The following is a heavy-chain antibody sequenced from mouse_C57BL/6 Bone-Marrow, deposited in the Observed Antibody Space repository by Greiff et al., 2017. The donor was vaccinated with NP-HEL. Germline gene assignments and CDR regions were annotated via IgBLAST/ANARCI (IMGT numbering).Heavy chain of an antibody. J-gene: IGHJ3*01. D-gene: IGHD4-1*01. Sequence: EVQLVESGGGLVQPGGSMKLSCAASGFTFSDSWMDWVRQSPEKGLEWVAEIRNKANNHSTYYAESVKGMFTISRDDSKSSVYLKMNSLRAKDTGIYYCTPNWGVAYWGQGTLVTVSA. CDR1: GFTFSDSW. V-gene: IGHV6-6*01. CDR3: TPNWGVAY. CDR2: IRNKANNHST.